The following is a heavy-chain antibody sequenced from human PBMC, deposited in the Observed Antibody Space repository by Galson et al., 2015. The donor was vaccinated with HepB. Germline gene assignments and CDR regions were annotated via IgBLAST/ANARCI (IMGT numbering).Heavy chain of an antibody. D-gene: IGHD3-22*01. CDR1: GGSTSSQY. Sequence: QVQLQESGPGLVKPSETLSLTCTVSGGSTSSQYWSWIRQPPGKGLEWIGYIHYSGNTNYNPSLKSRLTISLDTSKNQFFLRLNSVTAADTAVYFCARDGYYDRGADYLVWYFDLWGRGTLVTVSS. J-gene: IGHJ2*01. V-gene: IGHV4-59*11. CDR2: IHYSGNT. CDR3: ARDGYYDRGADYLVWYFDL.